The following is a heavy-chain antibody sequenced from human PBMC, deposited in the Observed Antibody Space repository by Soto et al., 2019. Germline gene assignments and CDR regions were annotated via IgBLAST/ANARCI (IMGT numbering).Heavy chain of an antibody. CDR3: AREGFVLVPTTVNSDYYYYAMDV. CDR2: IIPILGIA. J-gene: IGHJ6*02. V-gene: IGHV1-69*04. D-gene: IGHD2-2*01. CDR1: GGTFSSYT. Sequence: SVKVSCKASGGTFSSYTISWVRQAPGQGQKWMGRIIPILGIANYAQKYQGRVTITADESTSTAYMELSSLRSEDTAVYYCAREGFVLVPTTVNSDYYYYAMDVWGQGTTVTVSS.